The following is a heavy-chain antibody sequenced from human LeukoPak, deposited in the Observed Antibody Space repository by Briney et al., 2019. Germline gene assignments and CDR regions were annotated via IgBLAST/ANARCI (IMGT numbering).Heavy chain of an antibody. J-gene: IGHJ6*02. Sequence: GGSLRLSCTTSGFTFTNHWMTWFRQAPGKGLEWVANVKPDGSERSYVDSVKGRFTVSRDNAKNSLYLQMNSLRGEDTAVYYCAMWVTTSYYGMDVWGQGTTVIVSS. CDR1: GFTFTNHW. V-gene: IGHV3-7*05. D-gene: IGHD4-17*01. CDR2: VKPDGSER. CDR3: AMWVTTSYYGMDV.